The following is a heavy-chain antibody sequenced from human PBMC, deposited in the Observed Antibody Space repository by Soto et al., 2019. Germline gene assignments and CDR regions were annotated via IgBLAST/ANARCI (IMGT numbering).Heavy chain of an antibody. D-gene: IGHD2-15*01. CDR3: ARDQVDCSGGSCYSRWFRSYGMDV. Sequence: GGSLRLSCAASGFTFSSYAMHWVRQAPGKGLEWVAVISYDGSNKYYADSVKGRFTISRDNSKNTLYLQMNSLRAEDTAVYYCARDQVDCSGGSCYSRWFRSYGMDVWGQGTTVTVSS. V-gene: IGHV3-30-3*01. CDR2: ISYDGSNK. CDR1: GFTFSSYA. J-gene: IGHJ6*02.